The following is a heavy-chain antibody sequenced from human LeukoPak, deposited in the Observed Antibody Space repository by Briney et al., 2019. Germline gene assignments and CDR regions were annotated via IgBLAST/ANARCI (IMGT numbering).Heavy chain of an antibody. Sequence: GASVKVSCKASGYTFTSYYMHWVRQAPGQGLEWMGIINPSGGSASYAQKFQGRVTMTRDTSTSTVYMEVSSLRSEDTAVYYCARAVASSGYYWDWGQGTLVTVSS. CDR2: INPSGGSA. D-gene: IGHD3-22*01. CDR1: GYTFTSYY. V-gene: IGHV1-46*01. J-gene: IGHJ4*02. CDR3: ARAVASSGYYWD.